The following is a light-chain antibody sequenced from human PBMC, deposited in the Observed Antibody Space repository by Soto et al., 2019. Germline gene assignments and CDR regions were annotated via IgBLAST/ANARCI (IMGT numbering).Light chain of an antibody. CDR3: SSYAGSNNYV. Sequence: QSALTQPPSASGSPGQSVTISCTGTSSDVGSYKYVSWYQQHPGKAPKLMIYEVSKRPSGAPDRFSGAKSGNTASLTVSGLQAEDEADYFCSSYAGSNNYVFGTGTKLTVL. V-gene: IGLV2-8*01. CDR2: EVS. CDR1: SSDVGSYKY. J-gene: IGLJ1*01.